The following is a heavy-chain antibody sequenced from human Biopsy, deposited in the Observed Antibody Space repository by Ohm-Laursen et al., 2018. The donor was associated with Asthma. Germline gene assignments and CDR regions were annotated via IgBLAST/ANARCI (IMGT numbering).Heavy chain of an antibody. V-gene: IGHV3-23*01. CDR2: ISGSGGSA. Sequence: GTLSLTCAVYGGSFSGYYWSWVRQAPGKGLEWVSAISGSGGSAYYADSVKGRFTISRDNAKNSLYLQMNSLRDEDTAVYYCARMITIFGVVSRGMDVWGQGTTVTVSS. CDR3: ARMITIFGVVSRGMDV. D-gene: IGHD3-3*01. CDR1: GGSFSGYY. J-gene: IGHJ6*02.